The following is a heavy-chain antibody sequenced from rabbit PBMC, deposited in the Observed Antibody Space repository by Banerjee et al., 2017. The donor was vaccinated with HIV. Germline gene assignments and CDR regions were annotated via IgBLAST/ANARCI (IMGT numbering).Heavy chain of an antibody. D-gene: IGHD1-1*01. CDR1: GFSFSSSYY. CDR3: ARDETTSAGFAFNL. CDR2: IYGGSSGNT. V-gene: IGHV1S45*01. J-gene: IGHJ4*01. Sequence: QEQLMESGGGLVQPEGSLTLTCTASGFSFSSSYYMCWVRQAPGKGLEWIACIYGGSSGNTHYASWAKGRFTISKTSSTTVTLQMTSLTAADTATYFCARDETTSAGFAFNLWGPGTLVTVS.